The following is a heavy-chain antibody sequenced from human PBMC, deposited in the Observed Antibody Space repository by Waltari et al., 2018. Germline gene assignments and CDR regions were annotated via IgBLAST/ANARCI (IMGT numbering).Heavy chain of an antibody. CDR2: INSNTGGA. V-gene: IGHV1-2*02. CDR1: GYTFPAYD. Sequence: QIQIMQSGAEVKKPGASVKVSCQASGYTFPAYDIHWARQAPGQGLEWMGWINSNTGGADCAQSFQGRVTVTRDTSISTVYMELSGLTSDDTAVYYCAREALGGTKAFDMWGQGTMVTVSS. CDR3: AREALGGTKAFDM. J-gene: IGHJ3*02. D-gene: IGHD1-7*01.